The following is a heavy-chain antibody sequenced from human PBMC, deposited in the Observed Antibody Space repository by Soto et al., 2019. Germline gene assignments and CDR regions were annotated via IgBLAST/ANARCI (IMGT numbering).Heavy chain of an antibody. Sequence: EAQLVESGGGLVQPGGSLRLSCAASGFTFINYWMNWVRQVPGKGLEWVASIQQDGSEKSYVDSVKGRFTISRDNAKNSLYLHMNSLGAEDTAVYYCARRGSISYYGLDVWGQGTTVTVSS. CDR1: GFTFINYW. CDR3: ARRGSISYYGLDV. J-gene: IGHJ6*02. CDR2: IQQDGSEK. D-gene: IGHD3-16*01. V-gene: IGHV3-7*01.